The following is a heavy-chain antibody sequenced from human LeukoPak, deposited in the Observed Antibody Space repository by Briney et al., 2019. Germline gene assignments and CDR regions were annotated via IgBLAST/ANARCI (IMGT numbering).Heavy chain of an antibody. D-gene: IGHD6-6*01. CDR3: ARGDSSSPCYIDY. Sequence: RSSETLSLTCTVSDGSISSGSYYWGWIRQPPGKGLEWIGSIYYSGSTYYNLSLKSRVTISVDTSKNQFSLKLSSVTAADTAVYYCARGDSSSPCYIDYWGQGILVTVSS. V-gene: IGHV4-39*07. CDR2: IYYSGST. J-gene: IGHJ4*02. CDR1: DGSISSGSYY.